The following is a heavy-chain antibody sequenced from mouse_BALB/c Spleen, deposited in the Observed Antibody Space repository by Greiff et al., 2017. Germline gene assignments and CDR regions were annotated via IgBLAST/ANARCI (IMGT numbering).Heavy chain of an antibody. D-gene: IGHD3-2*02. CDR1: GYTFTSYW. CDR3: TRKAFYAMDY. J-gene: IGHJ4*01. V-gene: IGHV1S127*01. Sequence: VQLQHPGAELVKPGASVKMSCKASGYTFTSYWMHWVKQRPGQGLEWIGVIDPSDSYTSYNQKFKGKATLTVDTSSSTAYMQLSSLTSEDSAVYYCTRKAFYAMDYWGQGTSVTVSS. CDR2: IDPSDSYT.